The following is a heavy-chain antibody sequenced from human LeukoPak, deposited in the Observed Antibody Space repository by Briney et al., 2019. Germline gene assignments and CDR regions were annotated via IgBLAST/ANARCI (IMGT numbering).Heavy chain of an antibody. J-gene: IGHJ4*02. CDR1: GGSISSDY. Sequence: SETLSLTCTVSGGSISSDYWSWIRQPPGKGLEWIGYMYYSGSTNYNPSLKSRVTISIDTSKNQFSLKLNSVTAADMAVYYCARHNYRLQVAIWGQGTLVTVSS. V-gene: IGHV4-59*08. D-gene: IGHD5-12*01. CDR3: ARHNYRLQVAI. CDR2: MYYSGST.